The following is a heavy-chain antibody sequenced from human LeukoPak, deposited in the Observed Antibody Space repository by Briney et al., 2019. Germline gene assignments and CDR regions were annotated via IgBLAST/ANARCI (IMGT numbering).Heavy chain of an antibody. Sequence: GGSLRLSCAASGFTFSSYSMNWVRQAPGKGLVWVSRINSDGSSTSYADSVKGRFTISRDNAKNTLYLQMNSLRAEDTAVYYCAREYPPRYYYDSSGYLDYWGQGTLVTVSS. D-gene: IGHD3-22*01. CDR1: GFTFSSYS. CDR2: INSDGSST. V-gene: IGHV3-74*01. CDR3: AREYPPRYYYDSSGYLDY. J-gene: IGHJ4*02.